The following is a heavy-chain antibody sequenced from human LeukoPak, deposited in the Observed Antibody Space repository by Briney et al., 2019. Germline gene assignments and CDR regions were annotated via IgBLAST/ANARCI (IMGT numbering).Heavy chain of an antibody. Sequence: GRSLRLSCAASGFTFSTYAIHWVRQAPGKGLEWVAVISYDGSNKYYADSVKGRFTISRDNSKNSLYLQMNSLRAEDTAVYYCAASPGIAAAGTGGGQGTLVTVSS. D-gene: IGHD6-13*01. CDR2: ISYDGSNK. CDR3: AASPGIAAAGTG. J-gene: IGHJ4*02. CDR1: GFTFSTYA. V-gene: IGHV3-30-3*01.